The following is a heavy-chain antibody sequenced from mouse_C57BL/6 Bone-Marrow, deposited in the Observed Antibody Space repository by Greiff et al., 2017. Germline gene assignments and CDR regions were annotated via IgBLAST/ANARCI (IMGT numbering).Heavy chain of an antibody. CDR3: ARGGNYSLWYFDV. J-gene: IGHJ1*03. Sequence: EVMLVESGGGLVKPGGSLKLSCAASGFTFSDYGMHWVRQAPEKGLEWVAYISSGSSTIYYADTVKGRFTISRDNAKNTLFLQMTSLRSEDTAMYYCARGGNYSLWYFDVWGTGTTVTVSS. V-gene: IGHV5-17*01. CDR1: GFTFSDYG. CDR2: ISSGSSTI. D-gene: IGHD2-1*01.